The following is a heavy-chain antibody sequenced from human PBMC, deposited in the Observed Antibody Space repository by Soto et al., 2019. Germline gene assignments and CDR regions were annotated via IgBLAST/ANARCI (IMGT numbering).Heavy chain of an antibody. Sequence: GASVKVSCKVSGYTLTELSMHWVRQAPGKGLEWMGGFDPEDGETIYAQKFQGRVTMTEDTSTDTAYMELSSLRSEDTSVYYCATVTYCSGGSCYLGFFYWGQGTLVTVSS. CDR1: GYTLTELS. D-gene: IGHD2-15*01. V-gene: IGHV1-24*01. J-gene: IGHJ4*02. CDR2: FDPEDGET. CDR3: ATVTYCSGGSCYLGFFY.